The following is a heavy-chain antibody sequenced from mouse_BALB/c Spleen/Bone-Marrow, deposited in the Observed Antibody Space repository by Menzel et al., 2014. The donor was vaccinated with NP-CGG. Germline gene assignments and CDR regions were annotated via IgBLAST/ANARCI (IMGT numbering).Heavy chain of an antibody. D-gene: IGHD2-14*01. CDR2: ISSGGSYT. J-gene: IGHJ3*01. Sequence: EVKLVESGGDLVKPGGSLKLSCAASGFTSSSYAMSWVRQSPEKRLEWVAEISSGGSYTYYPDTVTGRFTISRDNAKKTLYLEMSSLRSEDTAMYYCAREVRQGSWFAYWGQGTLVTVSA. CDR1: GFTSSSYA. V-gene: IGHV5-9-4*01. CDR3: AREVRQGSWFAY.